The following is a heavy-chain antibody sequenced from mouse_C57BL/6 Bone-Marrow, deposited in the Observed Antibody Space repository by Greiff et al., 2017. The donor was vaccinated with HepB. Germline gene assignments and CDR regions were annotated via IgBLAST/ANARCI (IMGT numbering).Heavy chain of an antibody. V-gene: IGHV1-42*01. CDR3: ARYSSYFDY. D-gene: IGHD2-5*01. J-gene: IGHJ2*01. CDR1: GYSFTGYY. CDR2: INPSTGGT. Sequence: VQLKQSGPELVKPGASVKISCKASGYSFTGYYMNWVKQSPEKSLEWIGEINPSTGGTTYNQKFKAKATLTVDKSSSTAYMQLKSLTSEDSAVYYCARYSSYFDYWGQGTTLTVSS.